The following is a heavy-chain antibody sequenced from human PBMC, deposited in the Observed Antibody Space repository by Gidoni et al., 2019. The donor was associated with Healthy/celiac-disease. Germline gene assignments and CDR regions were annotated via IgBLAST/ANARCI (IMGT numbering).Heavy chain of an antibody. Sequence: EVQLVESGGGLVTPGGSLRLSCAASGFTFSSYSINWVRQAPGKGLEWVSSISSSSSYIYYADSVKGRFTISRDNAKNSLYLQMNSLRAEDTAVYYCARDHRYYYGMDVWGQGTTVTVSS. V-gene: IGHV3-21*01. CDR3: ARDHRYYYGMDV. CDR1: GFTFSSYS. CDR2: ISSSSSYI. J-gene: IGHJ6*02.